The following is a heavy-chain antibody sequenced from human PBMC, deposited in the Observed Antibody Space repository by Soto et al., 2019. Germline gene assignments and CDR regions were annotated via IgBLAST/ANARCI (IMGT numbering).Heavy chain of an antibody. CDR2: ITPYNGNA. V-gene: IGHV1-18*04. Sequence: QVHLVQSGAVVENPGASVKVSCKASGYTFTNFGINWVRQDPGQGLEWMGCITPYNGNANYPQKHQDRLTITTDASTNTAYLELRSLRSDDTAVYFCARARMFRVAHHDYWGQGTRGTGSS. CDR3: ARARMFRVAHHDY. J-gene: IGHJ4*02. D-gene: IGHD3-10*02. CDR1: GYTFTNFG.